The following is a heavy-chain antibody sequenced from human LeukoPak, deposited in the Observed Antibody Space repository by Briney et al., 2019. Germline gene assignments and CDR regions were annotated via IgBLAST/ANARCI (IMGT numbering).Heavy chain of an antibody. J-gene: IGHJ4*02. CDR2: ISSSGGNT. CDR1: GFTFSSYA. Sequence: GGSLRLSCAASGFTFSSYAMSWVRQAPGKGLEWVSTISSSGGNTYYADSVKGRFTISRDNSKNTLYLQMNSLRAEDTAVYYCAKGGSEYDDHGYSFDYWGQGALLTVSS. D-gene: IGHD4-17*01. CDR3: AKGGSEYDDHGYSFDY. V-gene: IGHV3-23*01.